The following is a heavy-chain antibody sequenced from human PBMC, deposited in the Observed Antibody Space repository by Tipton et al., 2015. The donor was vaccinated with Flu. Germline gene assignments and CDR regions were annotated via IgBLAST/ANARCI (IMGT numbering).Heavy chain of an antibody. CDR1: GFTFDNYA. V-gene: IGHV3-9*01. CDR2: ISWNSGNA. Sequence: SLRLSCAASGFTFDNYAMHWVRQAPGKGLEWVSGISWNSGNADYADSVRGRFTISRDNVKNSLHLQMNSLRPEDTALYYCVKGATSSIWDWFDPWGQGTLVTVSS. D-gene: IGHD6-6*01. J-gene: IGHJ5*02. CDR3: VKGATSSIWDWFDP.